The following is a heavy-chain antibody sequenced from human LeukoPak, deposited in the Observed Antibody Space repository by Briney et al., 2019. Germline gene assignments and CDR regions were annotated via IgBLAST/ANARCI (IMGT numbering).Heavy chain of an antibody. J-gene: IGHJ4*02. V-gene: IGHV5-51*01. D-gene: IGHD6-13*01. CDR3: ARRSRIAAAGSYLDY. Sequence: GESLKISCKGSGYSFTSNWIGWVRQMPGKGLEWMGVIYPADSDTRYSPSFQGQVTISADKSISTAYLQWSSLKASDTAMYYCARRSRIAAAGSYLDYWGQGTLVTVSS. CDR1: GYSFTSNW. CDR2: IYPADSDT.